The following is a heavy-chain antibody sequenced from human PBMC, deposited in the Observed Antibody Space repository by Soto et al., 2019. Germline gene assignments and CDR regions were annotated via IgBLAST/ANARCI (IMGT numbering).Heavy chain of an antibody. J-gene: IGHJ3*01. D-gene: IGHD6-6*01. CDR3: ARDVLNKPGPDAFGV. Sequence: GGSLRLSCAASGFSFSSYAMSWVRQAPGKGLEWVSSISGSGRSTYYPDSMKGRLSISRDNSKSTLFLQMDSLRAEDTALYYCARDVLNKPGPDAFGVWGQGTMVTVSS. CDR1: GFSFSSYA. CDR2: ISGSGRST. V-gene: IGHV3-23*01.